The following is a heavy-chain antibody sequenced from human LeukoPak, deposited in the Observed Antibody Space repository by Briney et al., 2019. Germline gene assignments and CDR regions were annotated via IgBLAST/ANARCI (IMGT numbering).Heavy chain of an antibody. CDR1: GFSFISYG. Sequence: GGSLRLSCAASGFSFISYGMHWVRHAPGNGLECVGVISEDGRRKDYADSVKGRFTISRDNSKDTLYLQMNSLRAEDTAVYYCAKRPSDYGDYVSYFDYWGQGTLVTVSS. CDR2: ISEDGRRK. J-gene: IGHJ4*02. V-gene: IGHV3-30*18. CDR3: AKRPSDYGDYVSYFDY. D-gene: IGHD4-17*01.